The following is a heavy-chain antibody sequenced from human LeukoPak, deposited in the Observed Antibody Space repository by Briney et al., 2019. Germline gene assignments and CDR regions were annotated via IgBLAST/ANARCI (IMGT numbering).Heavy chain of an antibody. Sequence: PGGSLRLSCAASGFTFSSYAMSWVRQAPGKGLEWVAYIQYDGSNEQYADSVKGRFSISRDSSKNILYLQTNSLRAEDTAVYYCAKDRCSNGIGCYYYYMDVWGKGTTVTISS. CDR1: GFTFSSYA. CDR3: AKDRCSNGIGCYYYYMDV. CDR2: IQYDGSNE. J-gene: IGHJ6*03. D-gene: IGHD2-8*01. V-gene: IGHV3-30*02.